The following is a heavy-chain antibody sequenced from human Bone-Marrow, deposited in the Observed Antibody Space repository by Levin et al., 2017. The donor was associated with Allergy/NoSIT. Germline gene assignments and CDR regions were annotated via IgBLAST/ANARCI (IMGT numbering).Heavy chain of an antibody. V-gene: IGHV3-7*01. CDR2: INLEGSQK. D-gene: IGHD5-12*01. Sequence: GGSLRLSCAASGFTFSSSWMTWVRQAPGKGLEWVTTINLEGSQKYYVDSVKGRFSISRDNAEKSLYLQMNSLRVEDTAVYYGARDRGDAVFDCWGRGTLVTVSS. CDR3: ARDRGDAVFDC. J-gene: IGHJ4*02. CDR1: GFTFSSSW.